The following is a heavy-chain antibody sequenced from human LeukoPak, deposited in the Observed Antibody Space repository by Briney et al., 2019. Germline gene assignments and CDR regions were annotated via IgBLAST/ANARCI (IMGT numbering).Heavy chain of an antibody. Sequence: SETLSLTCTVSGGSISSGGYGWGWIRQPPGKGLEWIGYIYHSGSTYYNPSLKSRVTISVDTSKNQFSLKLSSVTAADTAVYYCARTYCSSTSCYVFGAPTAGFDPWGQGTLVTVSS. J-gene: IGHJ5*02. V-gene: IGHV4-30-2*01. CDR1: GGSISSGGYG. CDR3: ARTYCSSTSCYVFGAPTAGFDP. CDR2: IYHSGST. D-gene: IGHD2-2*01.